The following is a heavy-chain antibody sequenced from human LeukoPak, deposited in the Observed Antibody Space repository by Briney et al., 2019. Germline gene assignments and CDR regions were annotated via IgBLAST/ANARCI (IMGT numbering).Heavy chain of an antibody. V-gene: IGHV3-23*01. CDR2: ISGSGGST. D-gene: IGHD3-16*02. CDR3: ATRASSDYVWGSYRYNWFDP. J-gene: IGHJ5*02. CDR1: GFTFSSYA. Sequence: PGGSLRLSCAASGFTFSSYAMSWVRQAPGKGLEWVSAISGSGGSTYYADSVKGRFTISRDNSKNTLYLQMNSLRAEDTAVYYCATRASSDYVWGSYRYNWFDPWGQGTLVTVSS.